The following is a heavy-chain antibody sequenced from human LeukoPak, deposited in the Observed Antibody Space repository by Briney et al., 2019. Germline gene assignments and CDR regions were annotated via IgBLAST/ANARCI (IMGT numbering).Heavy chain of an antibody. Sequence: GGSQRLSCAASGFTFSSYSMNWVRQAPGKGLEWVSHISSSSSTRYYADPVKGRFTISRDNAKNSLYLQMNSLRAEDTAVYYCAELGITMIGGVWGKGTTVTISS. V-gene: IGHV3-48*04. J-gene: IGHJ6*04. CDR2: ISSSSSTR. CDR1: GFTFSSYS. D-gene: IGHD3-10*02. CDR3: AELGITMIGGV.